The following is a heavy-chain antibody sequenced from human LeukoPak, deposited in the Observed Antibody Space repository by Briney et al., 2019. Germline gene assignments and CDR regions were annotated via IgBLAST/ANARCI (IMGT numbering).Heavy chain of an antibody. CDR3: AGESFSRRAGITMVRGVITY. CDR1: GGTLSNYA. V-gene: IGHV1-69*11. CDR2: IIPILDTT. J-gene: IGHJ4*02. Sequence: ASVKVSCKAYGGTLSNYANNWVRQAPGQGLEWMGRIIPILDTTNYAQKFQGRVTIITDESTSTAYMELITLRSGDTAVYYCAGESFSRRAGITMVRGVITYWGQGTLVTVSS. D-gene: IGHD3-10*01.